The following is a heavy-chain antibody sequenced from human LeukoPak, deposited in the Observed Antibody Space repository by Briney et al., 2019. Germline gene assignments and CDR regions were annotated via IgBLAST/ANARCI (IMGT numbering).Heavy chain of an antibody. CDR2: ISWNSGSI. CDR1: GFTFDDYA. J-gene: IGHJ3*02. CDR3: AKASGTQYVYDAFDI. V-gene: IGHV3-9*03. D-gene: IGHD3-16*01. Sequence: GGSLRLSCAASGFTFDDYAMHWVRQAPGKGLEWVSGISWNSGSIGYADSVKGRFTISRDNAKNALYLQMNSLRAEDMALYYCAKASGTQYVYDAFDIWGQGTKVTVSS.